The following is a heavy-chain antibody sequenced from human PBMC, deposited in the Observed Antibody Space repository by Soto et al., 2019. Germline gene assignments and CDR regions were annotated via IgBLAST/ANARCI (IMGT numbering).Heavy chain of an antibody. Sequence: ASVKVSCKASGYTFTSYYMHWVRQAPGQGLEWMGIINPSGGSTSYAQKFQGGVTMTRDTSTSTVYMELSSLRSEDTAVYYCARANVDTAMALEVYYFDYWGQGTLVTVSS. CDR2: INPSGGST. D-gene: IGHD5-18*01. CDR3: ARANVDTAMALEVYYFDY. J-gene: IGHJ4*02. V-gene: IGHV1-46*01. CDR1: GYTFTSYY.